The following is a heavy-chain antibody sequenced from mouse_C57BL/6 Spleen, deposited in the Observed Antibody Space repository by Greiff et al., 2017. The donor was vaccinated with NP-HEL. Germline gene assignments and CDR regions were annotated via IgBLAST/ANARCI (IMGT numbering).Heavy chain of an antibody. V-gene: IGHV1-63*01. J-gene: IGHJ4*01. CDR3: ARWTTNAMDY. Sequence: QVQLQQSGAELVRPGTSVKMSCKASGYTFTNYWIAWAKQRPGHGLEWIGDIYPGGGYTNYNEKFKGKATLTADKSSSTAYMQFSSLTSEDSAIYYCARWTTNAMDYWGQGTSVTVSS. CDR1: GYTFTNYW. D-gene: IGHD1-1*01. CDR2: IYPGGGYT.